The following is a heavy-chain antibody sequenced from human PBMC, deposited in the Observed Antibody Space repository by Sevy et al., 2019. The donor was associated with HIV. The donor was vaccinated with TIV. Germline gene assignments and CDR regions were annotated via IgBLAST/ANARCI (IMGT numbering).Heavy chain of an antibody. V-gene: IGHV3-30*18. Sequence: GGSLRLSCAASGFTFSNYGMHWVRQAPGKGLEWVAVISYDGSKKYDADSVKGRFTISRDNSKNTLYLQMNSLGTEDTAVYYCAKRPSLFYLLDYWGQRTLVTVSS. CDR1: GFTFSNYG. D-gene: IGHD3-3*01. CDR2: ISYDGSKK. CDR3: AKRPSLFYLLDY. J-gene: IGHJ4*02.